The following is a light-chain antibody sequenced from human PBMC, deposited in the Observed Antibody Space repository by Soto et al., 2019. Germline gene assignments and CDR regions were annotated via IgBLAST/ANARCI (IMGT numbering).Light chain of an antibody. CDR2: GAS. V-gene: IGKV1-39*01. Sequence: DIQMTQSPSSLSASVGDRVTITCRASQTISSYLNWYHQKPGKAPKLLIYGASNLQSGVPSRFSGSGSGTDFTLTISSLQPEDFATYYCQQSYSSPRTFGQGTKVDIK. CDR1: QTISSY. J-gene: IGKJ1*01. CDR3: QQSYSSPRT.